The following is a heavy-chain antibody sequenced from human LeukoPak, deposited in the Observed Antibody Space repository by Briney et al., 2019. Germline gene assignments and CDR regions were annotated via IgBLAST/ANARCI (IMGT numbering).Heavy chain of an antibody. J-gene: IGHJ5*02. Sequence: SETLSLTCTVSGGSISSSNYYWGWIRQPPGKGLEWIGTIYYSGSTYYNPSLKSRVTISVDTSKNQFSLKLSSVTAADTAVYYCAGLDYYDSSGSGFDPWGQGTLVTVSP. CDR2: IYYSGST. D-gene: IGHD3-22*01. V-gene: IGHV4-39*07. CDR3: AGLDYYDSSGSGFDP. CDR1: GGSISSSNYY.